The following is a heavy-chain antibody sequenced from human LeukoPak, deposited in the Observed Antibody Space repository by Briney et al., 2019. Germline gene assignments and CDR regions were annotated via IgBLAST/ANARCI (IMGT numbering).Heavy chain of an antibody. J-gene: IGHJ4*02. CDR1: GFTFSTYA. Sequence: GGSLRLSCAASGFTFSTYAMHWVRQAPGKGLEWVAVISYDGSNKYYADSVKGRFTISRDNSKNTLYLQMNSLRAEDTAVYYCARDIHILTGYFNYWGQGTLVTVSS. CDR2: ISYDGSNK. CDR3: ARDIHILTGYFNY. D-gene: IGHD3-9*01. V-gene: IGHV3-30*04.